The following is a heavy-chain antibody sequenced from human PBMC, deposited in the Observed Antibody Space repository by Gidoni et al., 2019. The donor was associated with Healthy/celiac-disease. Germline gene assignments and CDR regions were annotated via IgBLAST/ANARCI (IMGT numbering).Heavy chain of an antibody. J-gene: IGHJ4*02. CDR3: ARDRGGAVAGNFDY. V-gene: IGHV3-30-3*01. CDR1: GFTFRNYA. CDR2: ISYDGSTK. Sequence: QVQLVESGGGVVQPGKSLRLSCAASGFTFRNYAMHWVRQAPGKGLEWVAVISYDGSTKYYADSVKGRFTISRDNSKNTLYLQMNSLRAEDTAVYYCARDRGGAVAGNFDYWGQGTLVTVSS. D-gene: IGHD6-13*01.